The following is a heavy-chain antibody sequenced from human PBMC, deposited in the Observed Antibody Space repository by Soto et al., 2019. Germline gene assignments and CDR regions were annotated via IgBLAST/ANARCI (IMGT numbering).Heavy chain of an antibody. Sequence: GWSLRLSCTASGFTFNTYAMSWVRQAPGKGLEWVSTISAGGSSKYHADSVRGRFTISRDNSKNALYLQMNSLRADDTAVYYCAKEIAVGDFDFWSASPFDFWGQGTLVTVSS. CDR2: ISAGGSSK. V-gene: IGHV3-23*01. CDR3: AKEIAVGDFDFWSASPFDF. D-gene: IGHD3-3*01. CDR1: GFTFNTYA. J-gene: IGHJ4*02.